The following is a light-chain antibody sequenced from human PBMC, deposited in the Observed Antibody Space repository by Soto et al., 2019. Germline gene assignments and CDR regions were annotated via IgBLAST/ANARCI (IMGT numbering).Light chain of an antibody. Sequence: QSALTQPRSVSGSPGQSVTISCTGTSSDVGGYNYVSWYQQHPGKAPKLMIYDVSTRPSGVPDRFSGSKSGNTASPTISGLQAKDYADYYCCSYAGSYATNVFGTGTKLTVL. V-gene: IGLV2-11*01. J-gene: IGLJ1*01. CDR2: DVS. CDR1: SSDVGGYNY. CDR3: CSYAGSYATNV.